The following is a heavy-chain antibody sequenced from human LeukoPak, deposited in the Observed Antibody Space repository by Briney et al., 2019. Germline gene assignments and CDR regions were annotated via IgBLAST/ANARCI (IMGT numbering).Heavy chain of an antibody. Sequence: GGSLRLSCAASGFTFSSYWMSWVRQAPGKGLEWVSVISRNGAHPYYIDSVRDRFTVSRDNSKNIMYLQMNSLRAEDAALYYCTTPGDSGWYNHWGQGTLVTVSS. D-gene: IGHD6-19*01. J-gene: IGHJ4*02. CDR3: TTPGDSGWYNH. CDR1: GFTFSSYW. V-gene: IGHV3-23*01. CDR2: ISRNGAHP.